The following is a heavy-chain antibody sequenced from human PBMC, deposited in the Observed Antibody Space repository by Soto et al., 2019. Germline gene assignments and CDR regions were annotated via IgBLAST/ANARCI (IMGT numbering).Heavy chain of an antibody. D-gene: IGHD2-2*02. Sequence: LRLSCAASGFTSWDYDMSWIRQAPGKGLEWVSYISRSGNTMYYGDYVKGRFTISRDSAENSVFLQMISLRAEDTAVYYCVREGRSSTSCNTGCAFDIWGQGTMVTVSS. CDR3: VREGRSSTSCNTGCAFDI. CDR1: GFTSWDYD. J-gene: IGHJ3*02. CDR2: ISRSGNTM. V-gene: IGHV3-11*01.